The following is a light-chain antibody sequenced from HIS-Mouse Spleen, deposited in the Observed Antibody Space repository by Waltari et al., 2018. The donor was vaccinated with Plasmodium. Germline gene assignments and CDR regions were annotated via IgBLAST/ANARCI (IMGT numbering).Light chain of an antibody. CDR1: QSVSSN. CDR2: GAS. CDR3: QQYNNWSFT. V-gene: IGKV3-15*01. J-gene: IGKJ3*01. Sequence: EIVMTHSPATLSVTPGERATLSCRASQSVSSNFAWYQQKPGKAPRLLIYGASTRATGIPARFSGSGSGTEFTLTISSLQSEDFAVYYCQQYNNWSFTFGPGTKVDIK.